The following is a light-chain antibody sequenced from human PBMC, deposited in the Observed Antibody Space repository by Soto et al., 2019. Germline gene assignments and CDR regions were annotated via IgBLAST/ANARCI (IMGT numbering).Light chain of an antibody. CDR3: QHYNSYSEA. J-gene: IGKJ1*01. Sequence: PMTQSPSTLSGSVGDRVTITCRASQTISSWLAWYQQKQGKAPRLLIYKASTLKSGVPSRFSGSGSGTELTLTISSLQPDDFETYYCQHYNSYSEAFGQGTKVDIK. CDR2: KAS. CDR1: QTISSW. V-gene: IGKV1-5*03.